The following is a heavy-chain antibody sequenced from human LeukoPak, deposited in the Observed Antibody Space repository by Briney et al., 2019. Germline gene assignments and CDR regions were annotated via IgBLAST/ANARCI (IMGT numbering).Heavy chain of an antibody. CDR1: GFTFSSYA. D-gene: IGHD3-9*01. CDR3: AKETEVLRYFDTGYYFDY. Sequence: GGSLRLSCAASGFTFSSYAMSWVRQAPGKGLEWVSAISGSGGSTYYADSVKGRFTISRDNSKNTLYLQMNSLRAEDTAVYYCAKETEVLRYFDTGYYFDYWGQGTLVTVSS. CDR2: ISGSGGST. J-gene: IGHJ4*02. V-gene: IGHV3-23*01.